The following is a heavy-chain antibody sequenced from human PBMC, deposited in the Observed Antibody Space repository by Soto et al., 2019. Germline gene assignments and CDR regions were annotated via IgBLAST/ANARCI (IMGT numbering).Heavy chain of an antibody. CDR3: AREEGYGSGRYLDY. CDR2: INSDGSSP. V-gene: IGHV3-74*01. Sequence: EEQLVESGGGLVQPGGSLRLSCAASGFSFSSYWMHWVRQAPGKGLVWVSHINSDGSSPTYADSVKGRFTISRDNAKNTLYLQMNSLRAEDSAVYYCAREEGYGSGRYLDYWGLGTLVTVSS. J-gene: IGHJ4*02. D-gene: IGHD3-10*01. CDR1: GFSFSSYW.